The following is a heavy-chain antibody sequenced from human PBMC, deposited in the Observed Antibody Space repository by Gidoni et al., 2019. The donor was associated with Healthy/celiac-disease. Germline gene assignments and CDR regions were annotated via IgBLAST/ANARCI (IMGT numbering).Heavy chain of an antibody. D-gene: IGHD1-26*01. J-gene: IGHJ4*02. CDR1: GGTFSSYA. Sequence: QVQLVQSGAEVKKPGSSVKVSCKASGGTFSSYAISWVRQAPGQGLEWMGRISPILGIANYAQKFQGRVTITADKSTSKAYMELSSLRSEDTAVYYCARGRVGATSYFDYWGQGTLVTVSS. V-gene: IGHV1-69*04. CDR3: ARGRVGATSYFDY. CDR2: ISPILGIA.